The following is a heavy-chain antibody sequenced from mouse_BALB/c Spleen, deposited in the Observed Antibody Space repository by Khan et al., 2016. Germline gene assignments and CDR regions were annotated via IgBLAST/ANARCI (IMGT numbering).Heavy chain of an antibody. CDR3: ARDLNWYFDV. V-gene: IGHV5-4*02. CDR1: GFTFSDYY. J-gene: IGHJ1*01. CDR2: ISDGGSYT. Sequence: EVELVESGGGLVKPGGSLKLSCAASGFTFSDYYMYWVRQTPEKRLEWVATISDGGSYTYYPDSAKGRFTIYRDNAKNNLYLQMSSLKSEDTAMYYCARDLNWYFDVWGAGTTVTVSS.